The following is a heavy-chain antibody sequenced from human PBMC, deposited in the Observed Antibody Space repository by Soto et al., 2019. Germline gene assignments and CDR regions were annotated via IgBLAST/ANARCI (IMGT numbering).Heavy chain of an antibody. CDR2: ISGSGGST. J-gene: IGHJ4*02. V-gene: IGHV3-23*01. CDR3: AKGTLELLHYFDY. D-gene: IGHD1-7*01. Sequence: GGSLRLSCAASGFTFSSYAMSWVRQAPGKGLEWVSAISGSGGSTYYADSVKGRFTISRDNSKNTLYLQMNSLRAEDTVVYYCAKGTLELLHYFDYWGQGTLVTVYS. CDR1: GFTFSSYA.